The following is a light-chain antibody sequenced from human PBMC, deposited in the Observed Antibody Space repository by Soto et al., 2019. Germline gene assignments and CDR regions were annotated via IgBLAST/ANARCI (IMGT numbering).Light chain of an antibody. CDR1: QSVRSN. J-gene: IGKJ5*01. CDR3: QQYNEWPPFT. CDR2: AAS. Sequence: EIVMTQSPATLSVSPGERATLSCRASQSVRSNLAWYQQKPGQAPRLVIYAASTRATGIPDMFSGSVSGTEFTLTIRSLQSEDFAVYYCQQYNEWPPFTFGQGTQLEIK. V-gene: IGKV3-15*01.